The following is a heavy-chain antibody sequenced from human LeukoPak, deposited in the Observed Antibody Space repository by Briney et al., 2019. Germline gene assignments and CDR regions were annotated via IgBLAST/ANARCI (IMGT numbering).Heavy chain of an antibody. V-gene: IGHV1-69*05. D-gene: IGHD6-6*01. J-gene: IGHJ4*02. CDR2: IIPIFGTA. CDR3: ARQDFEYSSFH. CDR1: GGTFSSYA. Sequence: SVKVSCKASGGTFSSYAISWVRQAPGQGLEWMGGIIPIFGTANYAQKLQGRVTMTTDTSTSTAYMELRSLRSDDTAVYYCARQDFEYSSFHWGQGTLVTVSS.